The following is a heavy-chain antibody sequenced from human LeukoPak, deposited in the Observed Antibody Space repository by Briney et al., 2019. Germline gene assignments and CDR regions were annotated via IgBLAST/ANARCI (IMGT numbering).Heavy chain of an antibody. Sequence: SETLSLTCTVSGGSISSYYWSWIRQPPGKGLEWIGYIYYSGSTNYNPSLKSRVTISVDTSTNQFSLKLSSVTAADTAVYYCARGAAVSILDYWGQGTLVTVSS. CDR1: GGSISSYY. CDR3: ARGAAVSILDY. CDR2: IYYSGST. J-gene: IGHJ4*02. D-gene: IGHD5/OR15-5a*01. V-gene: IGHV4-59*01.